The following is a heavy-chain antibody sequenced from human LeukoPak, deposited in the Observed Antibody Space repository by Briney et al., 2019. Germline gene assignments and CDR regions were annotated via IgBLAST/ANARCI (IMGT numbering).Heavy chain of an antibody. D-gene: IGHD3-9*01. J-gene: IGHJ5*02. CDR3: AKDQLRYFDWLGWFDP. CDR2: ISGSGGST. Sequence: PGGSLRLSCAASGFTFSSHAVSWVRQAPGKGLEWVSAISGSGGSTYYADSVKGRFTISRDNSKNTLYLQMNSLRAEDTAVYYCAKDQLRYFDWLGWFDPWGQGTLVTVSS. V-gene: IGHV3-23*01. CDR1: GFTFSSHA.